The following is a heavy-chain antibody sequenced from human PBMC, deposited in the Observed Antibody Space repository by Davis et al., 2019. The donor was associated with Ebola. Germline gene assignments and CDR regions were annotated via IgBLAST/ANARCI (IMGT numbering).Heavy chain of an antibody. V-gene: IGHV1-8*01. CDR2: MNPNSGDT. CDR1: GYTFSTYA. Sequence: AASVKVSCKASGYTFSTYAINWVRQATGQGLEWMGWMNPNSGDTGYAQKFQGRVTMTRNTSISTAYMELSSLRSEDTAVYYFAREGTGDGFIYYYGMDVWGQGTTVTVSS. D-gene: IGHD1-1*01. J-gene: IGHJ6*02. CDR3: AREGTGDGFIYYYGMDV.